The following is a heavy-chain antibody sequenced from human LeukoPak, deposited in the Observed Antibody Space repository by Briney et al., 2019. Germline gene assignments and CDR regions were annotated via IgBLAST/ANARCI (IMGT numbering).Heavy chain of an antibody. V-gene: IGHV3-21*01. CDR1: GSTFSSYS. CDR2: ISSSSSYI. D-gene: IGHD4-11*01. Sequence: PGGSLRLSCAASGSTFSSYSMNWVRQAPGKGLEWVSSISSSSSYIYYADSVKGRFTISRDNAKNSLYLQMNSLRAEDTAVYYCARVHTGTTWGFDPWGQGTLVTVSS. J-gene: IGHJ5*02. CDR3: ARVHTGTTWGFDP.